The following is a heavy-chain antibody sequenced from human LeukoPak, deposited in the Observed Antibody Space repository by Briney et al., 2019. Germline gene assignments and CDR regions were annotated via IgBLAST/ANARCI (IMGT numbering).Heavy chain of an antibody. J-gene: IGHJ4*02. D-gene: IGHD2-2*01. V-gene: IGHV4-34*01. CDR3: ARGGNCSSTSCYWSPFDY. CDR1: GGSFSGYY. CDR2: INHSGST. Sequence: SETLSLTCAVYGGSFSGYYWSWIRKPPGKGMEWIGEINHSGSTNYNPSLKSRVTISVDRSKNQFSLKLSSVTAADTAVYYCARGGNCSSTSCYWSPFDYWGQGTLVTVSS.